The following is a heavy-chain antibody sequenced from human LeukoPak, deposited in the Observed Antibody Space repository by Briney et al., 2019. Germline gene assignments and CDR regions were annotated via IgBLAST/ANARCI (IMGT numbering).Heavy chain of an antibody. CDR2: INSDGSST. CDR3: ERGRPQDAFDV. V-gene: IGHV3-74*01. Sequence: GGSLRLSCAVSGFTFRNYWMHWVRQAPGKGLVWVSRINSDGSSTSYADSVKGRFTISRDNAKNTLYLQMNSLRAEDTAVYYCERGRPQDAFDVWGQGTMVTVSS. CDR1: GFTFRNYW. J-gene: IGHJ3*01.